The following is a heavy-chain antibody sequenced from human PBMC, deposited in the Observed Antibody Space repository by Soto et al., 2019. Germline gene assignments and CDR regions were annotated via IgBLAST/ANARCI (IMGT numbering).Heavy chain of an antibody. Sequence: QVQLVESGGGVVQPGRSLRLSCAASGFTFSSYGMHWVRQAPGKGLEWVAVISYDGSNKYYADSVKGRFTISRDNSKNTLYLQMNSLRADDTSGYYCAKDAGWKWLRRYFDYWGQGTLVTVSS. CDR3: AKDAGWKWLRRYFDY. J-gene: IGHJ4*02. CDR1: GFTFSSYG. D-gene: IGHD6-19*01. V-gene: IGHV3-30*18. CDR2: ISYDGSNK.